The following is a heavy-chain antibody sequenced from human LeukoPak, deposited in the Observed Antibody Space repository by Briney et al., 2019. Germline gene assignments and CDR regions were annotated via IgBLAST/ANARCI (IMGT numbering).Heavy chain of an antibody. V-gene: IGHV7-4-1*02. D-gene: IGHD1-1*01. CDR2: INTNTGNP. Sequence: ASVKVSCKASGYTFTTYSMNWVRQAPGQGLEWMGWINTNTGNPTYAHGFTGRFVFSLDTSVSTAYLQISSLTAEDTAVYYCASRGWNDVDYWGQGTLVTVSS. J-gene: IGHJ4*02. CDR1: GYTFTTYS. CDR3: ASRGWNDVDY.